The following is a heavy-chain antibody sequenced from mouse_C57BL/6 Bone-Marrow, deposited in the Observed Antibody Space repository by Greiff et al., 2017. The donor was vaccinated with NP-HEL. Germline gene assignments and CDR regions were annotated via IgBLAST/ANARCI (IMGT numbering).Heavy chain of an antibody. CDR1: GYTFTSYG. J-gene: IGHJ3*01. CDR3: ARYYYGLAY. Sequence: VQGVESGAELARPGASVKLSCKASGYTFTSYGISWVKQRTGQGLEWIGEIYPRSGNTYYNEKFKGKATLTADKSSSTAYMELRSLTSEDSAVYFCARYYYGLAYWGQGTLVTVSA. D-gene: IGHD2-1*01. CDR2: IYPRSGNT. V-gene: IGHV1-81*01.